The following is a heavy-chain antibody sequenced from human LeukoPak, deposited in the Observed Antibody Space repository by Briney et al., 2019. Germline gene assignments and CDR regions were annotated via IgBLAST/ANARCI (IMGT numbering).Heavy chain of an antibody. D-gene: IGHD6-19*01. CDR1: GFTFSSYA. V-gene: IGHV3-30*04. CDR2: ISYDGSNK. J-gene: IGHJ4*02. CDR3: ALGYSGDLPFDY. Sequence: PGGSLRLSCAASGFTFSSYAMHWVRQAPGKGLEWVAVISYDGSNKYYADSVKGRFTISRDNSKNTLYLQMNSLRAEDTAVYYCALGYSGDLPFDYWGQGTLVTVSS.